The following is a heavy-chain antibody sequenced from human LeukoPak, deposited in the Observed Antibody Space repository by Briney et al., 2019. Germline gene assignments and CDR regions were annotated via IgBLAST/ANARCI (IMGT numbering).Heavy chain of an antibody. CDR2: INPNSGGK. D-gene: IGHD4-17*01. CDR1: GYTLTVYY. J-gene: IGHJ4*02. Sequence: ASVKVSCKASGYTLTVYYMHWVRQAPGQGLEWMGWINPNSGGKSYAQKFQGRVTMTRVTSISKAYMELSRLRSDDTAVYYCAREATVTKSPFGYWGQGTLVTVSS. V-gene: IGHV1-2*02. CDR3: AREATVTKSPFGY.